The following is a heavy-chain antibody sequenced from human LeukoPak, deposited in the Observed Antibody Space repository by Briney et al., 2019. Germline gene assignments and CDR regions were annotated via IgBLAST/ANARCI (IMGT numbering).Heavy chain of an antibody. CDR3: VKDSSSGSYFDY. D-gene: IGHD3-10*01. J-gene: IGHJ4*02. Sequence: GGSLRLSCSASGFTFSRYAMHWVRQAPGKGLEYVSAISSNGGSTYYADSVKDRFTISRDNSRNTPHLQMSSLRVEDTAVYYCVKDSSSGSYFDYWGQGTLVTVSS. CDR2: ISSNGGST. V-gene: IGHV3-64D*06. CDR1: GFTFSRYA.